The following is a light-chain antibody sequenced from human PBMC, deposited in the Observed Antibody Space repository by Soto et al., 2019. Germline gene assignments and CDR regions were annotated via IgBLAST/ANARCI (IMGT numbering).Light chain of an antibody. CDR2: LND. J-gene: IGLJ1*01. Sequence: QSVLTQPPSLSATPGQRVNISCSGSFSNIGDNAVNWYQQLPGAAPKLLIYLNDQRPSGVPDRFSGSKSGTSAFLAISGLQSEDEADYYCSSYTSSSTLVFGTGTKATV. CDR1: FSNIGDNA. V-gene: IGLV1-44*01. CDR3: SSYTSSSTLV.